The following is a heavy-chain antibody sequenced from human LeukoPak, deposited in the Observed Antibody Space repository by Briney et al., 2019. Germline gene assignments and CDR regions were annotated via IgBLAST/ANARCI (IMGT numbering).Heavy chain of an antibody. CDR2: LHRDGSV. CDR3: VRVHGGGY. J-gene: IGHJ4*02. Sequence: GGSLRLSCAASGFTVGDNNMIWVRQAPGKGLEWVSTLHRDGSVRYADSVNGRFTISRDDSKNNLSLQMSSLRDEDTAVYYCVRVHGGGYWGQGTLVTVSS. CDR1: GFTVGDNN. V-gene: IGHV3-53*01. D-gene: IGHD3-16*01.